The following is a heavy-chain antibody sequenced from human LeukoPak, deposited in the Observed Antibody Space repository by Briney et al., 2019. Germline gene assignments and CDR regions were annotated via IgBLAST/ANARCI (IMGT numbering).Heavy chain of an antibody. V-gene: IGHV3-30*18. CDR3: AKDFDWLYYYYGMDV. D-gene: IGHD3-9*01. CDR1: GFTFSSYG. Sequence: GGSLRLSCAASGFTFSSYGMHWVRQAPGKGLEWVAVISYDGSNKYYADSVKGRFTISRDNSKNTLYLQMNSLRAEGTAVYYCAKDFDWLYYYYGMDVWGKGTTVAVSS. CDR2: ISYDGSNK. J-gene: IGHJ6*04.